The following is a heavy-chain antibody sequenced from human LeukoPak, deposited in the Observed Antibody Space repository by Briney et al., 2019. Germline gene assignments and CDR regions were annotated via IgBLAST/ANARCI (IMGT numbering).Heavy chain of an antibody. D-gene: IGHD5-24*01. CDR3: AREGDPYMDGYNNYFDY. J-gene: IGHJ4*02. CDR1: GGSISSGSYY. CDR2: IYTSGST. Sequence: SETLSLTCTVSGGSISSGSYYWSWIRQPAGKGLEWIGRIYTSGSTNYNPSLKSRVTISVDTSKNQFSLKLSSVTAADTAVYYCAREGDPYMDGYNNYFDYWGQGTLVTVSS. V-gene: IGHV4-61*02.